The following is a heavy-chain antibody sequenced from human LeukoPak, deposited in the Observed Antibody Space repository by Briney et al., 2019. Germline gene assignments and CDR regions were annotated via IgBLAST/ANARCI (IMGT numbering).Heavy chain of an antibody. D-gene: IGHD6-19*01. CDR3: ARVRGYSSAMDV. CDR1: GFTFSSHS. CDR2: ISSSSTTI. V-gene: IGHV3-48*01. Sequence: PGGSLRLSCAGSGFTFSSHSMNWVRQAPGKGLEWVSYISSSSTTIHYADSVKGRFTISRDNAKNSVYLQMNSLRAEDTAVYYCARVRGYSSAMDVWGKGTTVTVSS. J-gene: IGHJ6*04.